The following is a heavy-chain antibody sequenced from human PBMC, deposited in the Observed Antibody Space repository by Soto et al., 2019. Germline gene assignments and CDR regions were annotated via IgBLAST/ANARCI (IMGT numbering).Heavy chain of an antibody. V-gene: IGHV4-34*01. J-gene: IGHJ5*02. D-gene: IGHD2-15*01. CDR1: GGSFSGYY. CDR3: AAVVAAIGWFDP. CDR2: INHSGST. Sequence: ASETLSLTCAVYGGSFSGYYWSWIRQPPGKGLEWIGEINHSGSTNYKSSLKSRVTISVDTSKNQFSLKLSSVTAADTAVYYCAAVVAAIGWFDPWGQGTLVTV.